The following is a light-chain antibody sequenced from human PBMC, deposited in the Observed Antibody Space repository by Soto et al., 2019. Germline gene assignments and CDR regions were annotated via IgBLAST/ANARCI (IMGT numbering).Light chain of an antibody. CDR1: SSDVGGYNY. CDR2: HVS. V-gene: IGLV2-14*01. Sequence: QSALTQPASLSGSPGQSITISCTGTSSDVGGYNYVSWYQQHPAKVPKLMIYHVSNRPSGVSDRFSGSKSGNTASLTISGLQAEDEGDYYCYSYTPSSTYVFGTGTKVTVL. CDR3: YSYTPSSTYV. J-gene: IGLJ1*01.